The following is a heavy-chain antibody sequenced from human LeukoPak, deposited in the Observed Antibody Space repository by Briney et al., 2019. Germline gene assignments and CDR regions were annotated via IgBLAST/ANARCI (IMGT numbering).Heavy chain of an antibody. D-gene: IGHD2-15*01. Sequence: PSETQSLTCTVSGGSISSYYWSWIRQPPGKGLERIGYIYYSGSTNYNPSLKSRVTISVDTSKNQFSLKLSSVTAADTAVYYCARSVYCSGGSCLYGMDVWGQGTTVTVSS. CDR1: GGSISSYY. CDR3: ARSVYCSGGSCLYGMDV. J-gene: IGHJ6*02. CDR2: IYYSGST. V-gene: IGHV4-59*08.